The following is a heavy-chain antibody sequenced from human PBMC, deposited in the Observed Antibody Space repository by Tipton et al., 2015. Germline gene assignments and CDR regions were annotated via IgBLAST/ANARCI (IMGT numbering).Heavy chain of an antibody. CDR3: ARGAQHSTWS. Sequence: TLSLTCTISTYSISRDSYWGWIRQPPGKGLEWIGAISHSGSTYYNPSLESRVTISVDTSKNQFSLNLRSVTAADTAVYYCARGAQHSTWSWGQGTLVTVSS. CDR2: ISHSGST. J-gene: IGHJ5*02. CDR1: TYSISRDSY. V-gene: IGHV4-38-2*02. D-gene: IGHD6-13*01.